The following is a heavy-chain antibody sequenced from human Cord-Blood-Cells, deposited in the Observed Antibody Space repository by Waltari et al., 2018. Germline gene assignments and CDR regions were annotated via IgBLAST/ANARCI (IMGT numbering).Heavy chain of an antibody. D-gene: IGHD6-6*01. V-gene: IGHV4-34*01. Sequence: QVQLQQWGAGLLKPSETLSLTCAVYGGSFSGYYWSWIRQPPGKGLEWIGEINHSGSTNYHPSLKSRVTISVDTSKNQFSRKLSSVTAADTAVYYCARGEPYSSSFYYYYYMDVWGKGTTVTVSS. CDR3: ARGEPYSSSFYYYYYMDV. CDR2: INHSGST. CDR1: GGSFSGYY. J-gene: IGHJ6*03.